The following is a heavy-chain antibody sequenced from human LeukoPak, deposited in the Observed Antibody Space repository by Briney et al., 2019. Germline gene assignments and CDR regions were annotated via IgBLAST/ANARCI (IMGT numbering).Heavy chain of an antibody. Sequence: GGSLRLSCAASGFTFSSYSMNWVRQAPGKALDWVSSISSSSSYINYADSVKGRFTISRDNAKNSLYLQMNSLRAEDTAVYYCARVLRYFDWLPQLDYYYSGMDVWGQGSTVTVSS. V-gene: IGHV3-21*01. CDR3: ARVLRYFDWLPQLDYYYSGMDV. CDR2: ISSSSSYI. J-gene: IGHJ6*02. CDR1: GFTFSSYS. D-gene: IGHD3-9*01.